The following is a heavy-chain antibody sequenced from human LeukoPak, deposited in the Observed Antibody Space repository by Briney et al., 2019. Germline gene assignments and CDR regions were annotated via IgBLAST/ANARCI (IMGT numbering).Heavy chain of an antibody. Sequence: SETLSLTCTVSGGSISSYYWSWIRQPPGKGLEWIGSIYYSGSTYYNPSLKSRVTISVDTSKKQFSLKLSSVTAADTAVYYCASPTYYYDSSGYHRWNFDLWGRGTLVTVSS. J-gene: IGHJ2*01. V-gene: IGHV4-59*05. CDR1: GGSISSYY. CDR3: ASPTYYYDSSGYHRWNFDL. D-gene: IGHD3-22*01. CDR2: IYYSGST.